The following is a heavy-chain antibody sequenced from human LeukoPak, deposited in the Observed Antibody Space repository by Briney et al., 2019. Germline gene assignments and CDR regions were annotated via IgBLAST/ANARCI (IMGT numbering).Heavy chain of an antibody. CDR3: VRTGTTGGHMRIFDY. V-gene: IGHV3-30*03. J-gene: IGHJ4*02. CDR2: MSYDGSNK. CDR1: GFTFSSYG. D-gene: IGHD1-1*01. Sequence: GGSLRLSCAASGFTFSSYGMHWVRQAPGKGLEWVAVMSYDGSNKYYADSVKGRFTISRDNSKNTLYLQMNSLRAEDTAVYYCVRTGTTGGHMRIFDYWGQGTLVTVSS.